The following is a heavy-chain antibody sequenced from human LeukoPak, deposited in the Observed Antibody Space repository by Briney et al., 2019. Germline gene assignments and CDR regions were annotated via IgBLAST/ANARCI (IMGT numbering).Heavy chain of an antibody. CDR2: ISGSGGST. CDR1: GFTFSSYA. D-gene: IGHD3-22*01. CDR3: AKDKVRGYYDSSGYYDY. Sequence: GGSLRLSCAASGFTFSSYAMSWVRQAPGKGLEWVSAISGSGGSTYYADSVKGRFTISRDNSKNTLYLQMNSLRAEDTAVYYRAKDKVRGYYDSSGYYDYWGQGTLVTVSS. V-gene: IGHV3-23*01. J-gene: IGHJ4*02.